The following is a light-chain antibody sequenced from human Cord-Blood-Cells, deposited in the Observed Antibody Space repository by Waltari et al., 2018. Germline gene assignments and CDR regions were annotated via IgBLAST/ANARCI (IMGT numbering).Light chain of an antibody. Sequence: SYELTQPPSVSVSPGQTASINCAGDKLGDNYACWYQQKPGQSPLLVIYQDSKLPSGIPERFSGSNSGNTATLTISGTQAMDEADYYCQAWDSSTVVFGGGTKLTVL. CDR2: QDS. J-gene: IGLJ2*01. CDR3: QAWDSSTVV. V-gene: IGLV3-1*01. CDR1: KLGDNY.